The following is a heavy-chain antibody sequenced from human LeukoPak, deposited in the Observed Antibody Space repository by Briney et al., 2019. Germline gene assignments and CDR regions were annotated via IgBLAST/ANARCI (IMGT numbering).Heavy chain of an antibody. CDR1: GSTFSSYA. CDR3: AKYFWSGYYVVYYYYGMDV. V-gene: IGHV3-23*01. Sequence: GSLRLSCAASGSTFSSYAMSWVRQAPGKGLEWVSAISGSGGSTYYADSVKGRFTISRDNSKNTLYLQMNSLRAEDTAVYYCAKYFWSGYYVVYYYYGMDVWGQGTTVTVSS. D-gene: IGHD3-3*01. CDR2: ISGSGGST. J-gene: IGHJ6*02.